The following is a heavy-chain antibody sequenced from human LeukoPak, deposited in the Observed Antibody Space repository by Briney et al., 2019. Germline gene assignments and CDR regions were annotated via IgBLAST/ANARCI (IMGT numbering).Heavy chain of an antibody. CDR2: INPSGST. V-gene: IGHV4-34*01. CDR3: ARGRHDITMIVVVMTSVSYYLDV. D-gene: IGHD3-22*01. J-gene: IGHJ6*03. Sequence: SETLSLTCAVYGGSFSGYHWTWTRQSPGKGLEWIGDINPSGSTYYNLSLKSRLTISVDTSKNQFSLKLRSVTAADTAVYYCARGRHDITMIVVVMTSVSYYLDVWGKGTTVTVS. CDR1: GGSFSGYH.